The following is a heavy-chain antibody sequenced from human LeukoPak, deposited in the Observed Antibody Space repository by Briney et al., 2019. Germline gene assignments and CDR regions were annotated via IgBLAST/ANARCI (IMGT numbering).Heavy chain of an antibody. CDR2: IYYSGST. CDR1: GGSISSSSYY. D-gene: IGHD6-13*01. V-gene: IGHV4-39*01. CDR3: ARHVRQQLVQNWFDP. J-gene: IGHJ5*02. Sequence: KPSETLSPTCTVSGGSISSSSYYWGWIRQPPGKGLEWIGSIYYSGSTYYNPSLKSRVTISVDTSKNQFSLKLSSVTAADTAVYYCARHVRQQLVQNWFDPWGQGTLVTVSS.